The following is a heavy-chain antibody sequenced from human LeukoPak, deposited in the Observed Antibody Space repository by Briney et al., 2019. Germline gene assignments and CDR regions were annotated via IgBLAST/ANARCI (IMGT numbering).Heavy chain of an antibody. J-gene: IGHJ3*02. CDR3: ARVSDSSGYPEGAFDI. V-gene: IGHV4-31*03. Sequence: PSETLSLTCTVSGGSISSGGYYWSWIRQHPGKGLEWIGYIYYSGSTYYNPSLKSRVTISVDTFKNQFSLKLSSVTAADTAVYYCARVSDSSGYPEGAFDIWGQGTMVTVSS. CDR2: IYYSGST. D-gene: IGHD3-22*01. CDR1: GGSISSGGYY.